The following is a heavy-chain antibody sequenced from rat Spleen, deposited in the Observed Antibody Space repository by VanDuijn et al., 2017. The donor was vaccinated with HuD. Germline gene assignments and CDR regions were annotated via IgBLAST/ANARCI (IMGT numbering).Heavy chain of an antibody. J-gene: IGHJ3*01. CDR1: GYSITSNY. V-gene: IGHV3-1*01. CDR2: INYSGST. D-gene: IGHD1-12*02. Sequence: EVQLQESGPGLVKPSQSLSLTCSVTGYSITSNYWGWIRKFPGNKMEWIGHINYSGSTTYNPSLKSRISLTRDTSKNQFFLQVNSVTTEDTATYYCARSEGTHYYLPFADWGQGTLVTVSS. CDR3: ARSEGTHYYLPFAD.